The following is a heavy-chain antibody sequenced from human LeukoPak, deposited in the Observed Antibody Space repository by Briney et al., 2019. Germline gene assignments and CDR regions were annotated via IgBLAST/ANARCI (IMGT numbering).Heavy chain of an antibody. CDR1: GYSFIAFH. D-gene: IGHD4-11*01. CDR2: INPDGGGT. CDR3: ARSHDYTNYVDP. Sequence: ASVKVSCKPSGYSFIAFHIHWVRQAPGQGLEWMGWINPDGGGTIFAQRFQGRVTMTRDTSISTAYMALTSLRSDDTAVYYCARSHDYTNYVDPWGQGTLVTVSS. J-gene: IGHJ5*02. V-gene: IGHV1-2*02.